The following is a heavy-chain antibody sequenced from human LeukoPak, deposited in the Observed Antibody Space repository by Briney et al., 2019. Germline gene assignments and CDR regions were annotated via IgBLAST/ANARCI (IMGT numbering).Heavy chain of an antibody. V-gene: IGHV1-2*02. D-gene: IGHD6-13*01. Sequence: GASVKVSCKASGYTFTGYYIHWVRQAPGQGLEWMGWINPDSGGTNYAQKIQGGVTMTRDTSISTAYMELSRLRSDDTAVYYCARGHSTSWPEYFQHWGQGTLVTVSS. CDR2: INPDSGGT. CDR3: ARGHSTSWPEYFQH. CDR1: GYTFTGYY. J-gene: IGHJ1*01.